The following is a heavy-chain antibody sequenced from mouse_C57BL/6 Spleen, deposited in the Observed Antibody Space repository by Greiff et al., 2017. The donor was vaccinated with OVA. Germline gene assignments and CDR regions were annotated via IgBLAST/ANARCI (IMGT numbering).Heavy chain of an antibody. CDR1: GYTFTDYE. CDR2: IDPETGGT. J-gene: IGHJ3*01. V-gene: IGHV1-15*01. CDR3: TRGPFAY. Sequence: QVQLQQSGAELVRPGASVTLSCKASGYTFTDYEMHWVKQTPVHGLEWIGAIDPETGGTAYNQKFKGKAILTADKSSSTAYMELRSLTSEDSDVYYCTRGPFAYWGQGTLVTVSA.